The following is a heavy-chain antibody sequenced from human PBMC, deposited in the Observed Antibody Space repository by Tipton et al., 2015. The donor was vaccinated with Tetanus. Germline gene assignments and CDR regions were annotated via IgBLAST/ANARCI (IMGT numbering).Heavy chain of an antibody. D-gene: IGHD2-21*02. J-gene: IGHJ4*01. CDR2: ISYTGTT. Sequence: TLSLTCNVSGASINAGGYYWSWIRQHPGKGLDWIGYISYTGTTHYNPSLKSRVTISLDRSKNQFSLKLTSVTAADTAVYYCATVGLVTASVKYWGQGTLVTVSS. CDR1: GASINAGGYY. V-gene: IGHV4-31*03. CDR3: ATVGLVTASVKY.